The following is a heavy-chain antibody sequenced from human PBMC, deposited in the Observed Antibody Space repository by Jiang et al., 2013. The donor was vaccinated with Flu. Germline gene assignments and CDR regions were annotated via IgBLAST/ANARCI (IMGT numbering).Heavy chain of an antibody. CDR3: ARGDGDYGVGGYYGMDV. J-gene: IGHJ6*02. CDR2: IDPSDSYT. V-gene: IGHV5-10-1*01. D-gene: IGHD4-17*01. Sequence: SLRISCKSSGYNFTNYWISWVRQMPGRGLEWMGRIDPSDSYTNYSPSFQGLVTISADKSISTAYLQWSSLKASDTAIYYCARGDGDYGVGGYYGMDVWGQGTTVTVSS. CDR1: GYNFTNYW.